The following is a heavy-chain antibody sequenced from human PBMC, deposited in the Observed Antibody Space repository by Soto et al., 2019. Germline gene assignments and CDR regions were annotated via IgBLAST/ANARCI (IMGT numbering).Heavy chain of an antibody. CDR1: GLTLSDRY. CDR2: IRKKTNSYTT. Sequence: PGGSLSLSCAAPGLTLSDRYMDWFRPAPGKGLEWVGRIRKKTNSYTTEYAASVKGRSIISRDDSTNSLYLQMSSLKTEDTAVYYCTTVTTVDYYFDYWGQGTLVTVSS. J-gene: IGHJ4*02. CDR3: TTVTTVDYYFDY. D-gene: IGHD4-17*01. V-gene: IGHV3-72*01.